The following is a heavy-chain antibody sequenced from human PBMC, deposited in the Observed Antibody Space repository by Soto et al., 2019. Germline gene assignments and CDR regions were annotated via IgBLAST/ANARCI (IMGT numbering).Heavy chain of an antibody. Sequence: GDSLKISCKGSGYTFTDYWIGWVRQLPGKGLEWMGIIYPGDSDTRYSPSFQGHVTIPVDKSTSTAYLQWNTLKASDTAMYYCESHSSHFRYYYYAMDVWGDGTTVTVSS. CDR2: IYPGDSDT. J-gene: IGHJ6*04. CDR3: ESHSSHFRYYYYAMDV. CDR1: GYTFTDYW. V-gene: IGHV5-51*01. D-gene: IGHD6-19*01.